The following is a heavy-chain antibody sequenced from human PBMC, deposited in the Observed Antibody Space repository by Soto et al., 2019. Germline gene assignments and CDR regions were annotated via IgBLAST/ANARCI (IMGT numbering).Heavy chain of an antibody. J-gene: IGHJ5*01. CDR1: GYTFTSYT. CDR2: ISANNDNT. CDR3: VRCVPWLDS. V-gene: IGHV1-18*01. Sequence: QVQLVQSGAEVKKPGASVKVSCKASGYTFTSYTVSWVRQAPGQGLEWIGWISANNDNTDFAQKFQGRVALTTDRSTSTVYMDLRSLQSDDRAVYYCVRCVPWLDSWGQGTLVTVSS.